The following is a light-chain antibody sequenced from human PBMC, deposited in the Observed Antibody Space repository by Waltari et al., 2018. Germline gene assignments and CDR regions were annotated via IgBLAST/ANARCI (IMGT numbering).Light chain of an antibody. J-gene: IGLJ3*02. CDR2: EVS. Sequence: QSALTQPASVSGSPGQSITISCSGTSGDVGTSNSVSWYQQLPGKVPKLIISEVSNRPSGVSNRFSGSKSGNTASLSISGLQAEDEGDYYCTSFTTRYTWLFGGGTKVTVL. V-gene: IGLV2-14*01. CDR1: SGDVGTSNS. CDR3: TSFTTRYTWL.